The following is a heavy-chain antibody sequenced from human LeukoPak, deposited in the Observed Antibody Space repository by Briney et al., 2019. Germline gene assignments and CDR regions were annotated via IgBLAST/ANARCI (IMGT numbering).Heavy chain of an antibody. CDR2: INHSGST. V-gene: IGHV4-34*01. CDR1: GGSFSGYY. CDR3: ARHYCSSTSCYRLLGAFDI. D-gene: IGHD2-2*01. Sequence: PSETLSLTCAVYGGSFSGYYWSWIRQPPGKGLEWIGEINHSGSTNYNPSLKSRVTISVDTSKNQFSLKLSSVTAADTAVYYCARHYCSSTSCYRLLGAFDIWGQGTMVTVSS. J-gene: IGHJ3*02.